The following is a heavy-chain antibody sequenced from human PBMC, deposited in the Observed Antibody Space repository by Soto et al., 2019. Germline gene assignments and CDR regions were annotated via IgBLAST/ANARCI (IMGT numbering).Heavy chain of an antibody. V-gene: IGHV3-23*01. D-gene: IGHD6-6*01. CDR1: GFTFSSYA. J-gene: IGHJ4*02. CDR2: ISGSGGST. Sequence: RLSCAASGFTFSSYAMSWVRQAPGEGPEWVSAISGSGGSTYYADSVKGRFTISRDNSKNTLYLQMNSLRAEDTAVYYCAKGVDSSSSYWGQGTLVTVSS. CDR3: AKGVDSSSSY.